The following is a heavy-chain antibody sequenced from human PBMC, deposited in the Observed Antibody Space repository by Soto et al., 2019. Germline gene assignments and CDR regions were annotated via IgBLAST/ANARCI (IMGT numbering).Heavy chain of an antibody. CDR3: ATVPFPSNMAPVVAFDI. D-gene: IGHD2-15*01. Sequence: QVQLVQSGAEVKKPGASVKVSCKVSGYTLTELSMHWVRQAPGKELEWMGGFDPEDSETIYAPKFQGRVTMTEETSTDTAYMELGSLRSDDTAVYFCATVPFPSNMAPVVAFDIWGQGTMVTVSS. V-gene: IGHV1-24*01. CDR2: FDPEDSET. J-gene: IGHJ3*02. CDR1: GYTLTELS.